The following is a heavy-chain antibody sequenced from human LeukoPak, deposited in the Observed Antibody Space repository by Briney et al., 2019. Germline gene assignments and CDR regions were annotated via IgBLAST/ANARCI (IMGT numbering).Heavy chain of an antibody. D-gene: IGHD3-3*01. Sequence: ASVTVSCTASGGTFSSYAISWVRQAPGQGLEWMGGIITIFGTANYAQKFQGRVTITADESTSTAYMELSSLRSEDTAVYYCASGSYEEFGNYDFWSGYTMDVWGQGTTVTVSS. CDR1: GGTFSSYA. J-gene: IGHJ6*02. V-gene: IGHV1-69*13. CDR2: IITIFGTA. CDR3: ASGSYEEFGNYDFWSGYTMDV.